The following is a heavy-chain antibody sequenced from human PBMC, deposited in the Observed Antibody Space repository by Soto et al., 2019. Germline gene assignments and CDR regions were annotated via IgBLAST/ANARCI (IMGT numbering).Heavy chain of an antibody. CDR1: GGTFNSYT. D-gene: IGHD6-13*01. V-gene: IGHV1-69*02. CDR2: IIPVLGVA. J-gene: IGHJ4*02. Sequence: QVQLVQSGAEVKRPGSSVRVSCKASGGTFNSYTISWVRQAPGQGPEWMGRIIPVLGVANYAQTFQGRVTITADKSTSTVYMDLSSLRSEDTAVYYCARGGEAAAGTLGNWGQGTLVTVSS. CDR3: ARGGEAAAGTLGN.